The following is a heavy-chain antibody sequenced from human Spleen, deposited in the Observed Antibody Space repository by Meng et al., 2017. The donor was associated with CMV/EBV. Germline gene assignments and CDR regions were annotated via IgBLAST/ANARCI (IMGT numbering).Heavy chain of an antibody. CDR1: GITFASYG. Sequence: GESLKISCAASGITFASYGMTWVRQAPGKVLEWVSTISGSGGSTYYADSVKGRFTISRDNSKKTLYVQMSSLRAEDTAVYYCAKGSYYTRNYYYGMDVWGQGTTVTVSS. CDR2: ISGSGGST. D-gene: IGHD1-26*01. V-gene: IGHV3-23*01. J-gene: IGHJ6*02. CDR3: AKGSYYTRNYYYGMDV.